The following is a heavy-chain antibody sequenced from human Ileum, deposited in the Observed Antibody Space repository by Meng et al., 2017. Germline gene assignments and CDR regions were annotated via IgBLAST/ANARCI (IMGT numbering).Heavy chain of an antibody. V-gene: IGHV4-61*01. D-gene: IGHD6-6*01. CDR1: GGSVSSGSYY. CDR3: ARSSTSPASYFFDY. Sequence: GQLQESGPRLVRPSETLSLACTVSGGSVSSGSYYWSWIRQPPGKGLGWIGHIYYSGSTNYNPSLKSRVTISVDMSKNQFSLKLNSVTAADTAIYFCARSSTSPASYFFDYWGQGTLVTVSS. J-gene: IGHJ4*02. CDR2: IYYSGST.